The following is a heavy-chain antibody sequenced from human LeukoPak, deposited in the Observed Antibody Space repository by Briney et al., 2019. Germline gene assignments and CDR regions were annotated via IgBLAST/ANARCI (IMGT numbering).Heavy chain of an antibody. D-gene: IGHD2-15*01. V-gene: IGHV3-74*01. CDR2: INGDGSTT. CDR3: ARDRGYCSGGSCYILDY. Sequence: GGSLRLSCAVSGFTFSSYWMHWVRQAPGKELVWVSRINGDGSTTSYADSVKSRFTISRDNAKNTLYLQMNSLRAEDTAVYYCARDRGYCSGGSCYILDYWGQGTLVTVSS. CDR1: GFTFSSYW. J-gene: IGHJ4*02.